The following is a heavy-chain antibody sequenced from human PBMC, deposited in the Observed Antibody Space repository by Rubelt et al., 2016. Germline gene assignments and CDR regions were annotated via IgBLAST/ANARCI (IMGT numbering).Heavy chain of an antibody. CDR3: ARGARRYSMDPRNAFDI. CDR2: ISAYNGNT. D-gene: IGHD4-11*01. CDR1: GYTFTSYG. V-gene: IGHV1-18*01. J-gene: IGHJ3*02. Sequence: QVQLVQSGAEVKKPGASVKVSCKASGYTFTSYGISWVRQAPGQGLEWMGWISAYNGNTNYSQKLQDRVTMTTDTSTSTAYMELRSLRSDDRAVYYCARGARRYSMDPRNAFDIWGQGTMVTVSS.